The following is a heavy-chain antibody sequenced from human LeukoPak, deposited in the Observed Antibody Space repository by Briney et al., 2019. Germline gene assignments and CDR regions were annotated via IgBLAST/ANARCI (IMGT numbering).Heavy chain of an antibody. CDR3: VKDPRDTYGTNWFGS. Sequence: GGSLRLSCVGSGFSFSNYAMSWVRQAPGKGLEWVSQISGTGGATWYTSSARDRFSISRDNSKNTLYLQMTSLRAEDTAIYYCVKDPRDTYGTNWFGSWGQGTRVTVSS. V-gene: IGHV3-23*01. CDR1: GFSFSNYA. J-gene: IGHJ5*01. CDR2: ISGTGGAT. D-gene: IGHD1-1*01.